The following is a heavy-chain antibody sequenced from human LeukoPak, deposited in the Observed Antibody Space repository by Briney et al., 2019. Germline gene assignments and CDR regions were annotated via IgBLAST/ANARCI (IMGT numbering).Heavy chain of an antibody. CDR1: GFTFSSYG. CDR2: IWYDGSNK. D-gene: IGHD1-14*01. V-gene: IGHV3-33*06. Sequence: GRSLRLSCAASGFTFSSYGMHWVRQAPGKGLEWVAVIWYDGSNKYYADSVKGRFTISRDNSKNTLYLQMNSLRAEDTAVYYCAKDPEIAHVEYYFDYWGQGTLVTVSS. J-gene: IGHJ4*02. CDR3: AKDPEIAHVEYYFDY.